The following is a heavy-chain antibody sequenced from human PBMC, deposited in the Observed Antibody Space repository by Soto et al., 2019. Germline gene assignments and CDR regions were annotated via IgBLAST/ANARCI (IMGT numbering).Heavy chain of an antibody. CDR2: ISYHGNDK. CDR1: GFTFSTYG. V-gene: IGHV3-30*18. Sequence: GGSLRLSCAASGFTFSTYGMHWVRQAPGKGLEWVAVISYHGNDKYYAESVKGRFTISRDNFKNTLYLQMDSLRPEDTAVYYCAKDHLLTTVTTVGVWGQGALVTVSS. CDR3: AKDHLLTTVTTVGV. D-gene: IGHD4-17*01. J-gene: IGHJ4*02.